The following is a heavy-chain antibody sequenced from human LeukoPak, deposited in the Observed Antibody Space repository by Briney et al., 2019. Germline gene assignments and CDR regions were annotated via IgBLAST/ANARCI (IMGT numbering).Heavy chain of an antibody. CDR3: AKYTSGTSYRGLDQ. Sequence: PGGSLRLSCGASGLTVSSYGMSWVPQAPGKGLEWVSTIIGSAVNTYYADSVKGRFTISRDDSKNTVYLQMNSLRAEDTAVYSCAKYTSGTSYRGLDQWGQGTLVTVSS. CDR1: GLTVSSYG. D-gene: IGHD3-10*01. V-gene: IGHV3-23*01. CDR2: IIGSAVNT. J-gene: IGHJ4*02.